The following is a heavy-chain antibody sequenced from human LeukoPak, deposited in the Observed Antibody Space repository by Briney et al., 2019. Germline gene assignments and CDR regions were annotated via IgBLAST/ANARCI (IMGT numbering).Heavy chain of an antibody. D-gene: IGHD6-19*01. J-gene: IGHJ4*02. CDR1: GGSISSSSYY. Sequence: SETLSLTCTVSGGSISSSSYYWGWIRQPPGKGLEWIGSIYYSGSTYYNPSLKSRVTISVDTSKNQFSLKLSSVTAADTAVYYCAKIWSGWYNDYWGQGTLVTVSS. CDR2: IYYSGST. CDR3: AKIWSGWYNDY. V-gene: IGHV4-39*01.